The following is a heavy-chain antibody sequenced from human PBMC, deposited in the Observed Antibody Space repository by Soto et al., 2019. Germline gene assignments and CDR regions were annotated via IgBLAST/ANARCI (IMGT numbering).Heavy chain of an antibody. CDR3: ARIGYGDYVDAPYFDY. CDR1: GFSLSNARMG. V-gene: IGHV2-26*01. CDR2: TFSNDEK. J-gene: IGHJ4*02. D-gene: IGHD4-17*01. Sequence: QVTLKESGPVLVNPTETLTLTCTVSGFSLSNARMGVSWIRQPPGKALEWLAHTFSNDEKSYSTSLKSRLTISKDTSKSQVVLTMTNMDPVDTATYYCARIGYGDYVDAPYFDYWGQGTLVTVSS.